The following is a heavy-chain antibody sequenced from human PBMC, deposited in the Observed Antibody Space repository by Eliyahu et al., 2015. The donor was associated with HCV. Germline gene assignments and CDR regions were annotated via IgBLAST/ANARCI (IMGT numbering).Heavy chain of an antibody. CDR3: ARAGRGPGGARIAAAGRGHWFDP. J-gene: IGHJ5*02. Sequence: QVQLQQWGAGLLKPSETLSLTCAVYGGSFSGYYWXWXRQPPGKGLEWIGEINHSGSNKYNPSLKSRVTISVDTSKNQFSLKLSSVTAADTAVYYCARAGRGPGGARIAAAGRGHWFDPWGQGTLVTVSS. CDR1: GGSFSGYY. V-gene: IGHV4-34*01. D-gene: IGHD6-13*01. CDR2: INHSGSN.